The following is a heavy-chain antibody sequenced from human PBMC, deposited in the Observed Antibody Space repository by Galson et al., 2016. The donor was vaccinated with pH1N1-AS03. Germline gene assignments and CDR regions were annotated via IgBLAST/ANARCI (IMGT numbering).Heavy chain of an antibody. Sequence: ETLSLTCAVSGYSISSGYYWGWIRQPPGKGLEWIATIYHGGSTYYNPSLKSRVTISIDTSKNQFSLKLSSVTAADTAVYYCARFRSSWTFYYGLDVWGQGTTVTVSS. CDR2: IYHGGST. CDR1: GYSISSGYY. D-gene: IGHD6-13*01. V-gene: IGHV4-38-2*01. CDR3: ARFRSSWTFYYGLDV. J-gene: IGHJ6*02.